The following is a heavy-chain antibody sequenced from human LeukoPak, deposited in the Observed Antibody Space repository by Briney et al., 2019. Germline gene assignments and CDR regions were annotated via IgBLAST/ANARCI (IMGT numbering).Heavy chain of an antibody. D-gene: IGHD3-3*01. CDR2: IDDSGTTV. CDR3: ARQFWSGSYSDFDN. J-gene: IGHJ4*02. CDR1: GFTFRHYE. Sequence: PGGSLRLSCGASGFTFRHYEMIWVRQAPGKGLEWVSYIDDSGTTVYYADSVKGRFTISRDNANNSLYLQMHSLRAEDTAVYYCARQFWSGSYSDFDNWGQGTLVTVSS. V-gene: IGHV3-48*03.